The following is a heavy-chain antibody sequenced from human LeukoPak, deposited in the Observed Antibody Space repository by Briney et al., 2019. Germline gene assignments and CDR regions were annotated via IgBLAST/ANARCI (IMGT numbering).Heavy chain of an antibody. V-gene: IGHV3-20*04. CDR2: VNWNGGST. Sequence: GGSLRLYCAASGFNFDDYGMSWVRQAPGKGLEWVSGVNWNGGSTGYADSVKGRFTISRDNAKNSLYLHMNSLRAEDTALYYCARAGHGDYVSWFDPWGQGTLVTVSS. CDR3: ARAGHGDYVSWFDP. J-gene: IGHJ5*02. CDR1: GFNFDDYG. D-gene: IGHD4-17*01.